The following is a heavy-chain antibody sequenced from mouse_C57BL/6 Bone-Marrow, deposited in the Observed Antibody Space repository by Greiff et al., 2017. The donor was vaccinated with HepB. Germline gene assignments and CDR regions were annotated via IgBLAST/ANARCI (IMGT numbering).Heavy chain of an antibody. J-gene: IGHJ2*01. CDR1: GYTFTSYW. CDR3: ARSEVLDY. V-gene: IGHV1-59*01. CDR2: IDPSDSYT. Sequence: VQLQQPGAELVRPGTSVKLSCKASGYTFTSYWMHWVKQRPGQGLEWIGVIDPSDSYTNYNQKFKGKATLTVDTSSSTAYMQLSSLTSEDSAVYYCARSEVLDYWGQGTTLTVSS.